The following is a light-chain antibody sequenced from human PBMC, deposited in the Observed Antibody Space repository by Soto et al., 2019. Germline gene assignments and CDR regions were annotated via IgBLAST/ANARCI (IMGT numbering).Light chain of an antibody. CDR3: QQVDSTPYT. V-gene: IGKV3-20*01. CDR1: QTVTSNY. CDR2: GAS. J-gene: IGKJ2*01. Sequence: EIVLTQSPGSLSLSPGQSATLSCRASQTVTSNYLVWYQQQPGQAPRLLIYGASTRATGIPDRFSGSGSGTDFSLSISRLEPEDFAVYYCQQVDSTPYTFGLGTKLEIK.